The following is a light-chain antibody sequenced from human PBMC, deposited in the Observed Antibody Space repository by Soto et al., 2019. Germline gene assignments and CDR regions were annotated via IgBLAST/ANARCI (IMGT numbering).Light chain of an antibody. CDR3: SSYTSRSTLDYV. Sequence: QSALTQPASVTGSPGQSITISCTGTTSDVGGYDRVSWFQQYPGTAPKLMIYEVTNRPSGVSNRFSGSKSGNTASLTISGLQAEDEADYYCSSYTSRSTLDYVFGSGTKLTVL. CDR2: EVT. CDR1: TSDVGGYDR. J-gene: IGLJ1*01. V-gene: IGLV2-14*01.